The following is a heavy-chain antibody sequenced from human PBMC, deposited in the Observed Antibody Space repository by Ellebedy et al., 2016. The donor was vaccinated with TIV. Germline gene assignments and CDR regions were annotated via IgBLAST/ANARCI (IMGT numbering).Heavy chain of an antibody. D-gene: IGHD3-10*01. CDR3: ARDFTTVRGVMNPFDN. CDR2: IYYRSKWYN. J-gene: IGHJ5*02. CDR1: GDSVSSNSAV. Sequence: SQTLSLTCXISGDSVSSNSAVWSWIRQSPSRGLEWLGRIYYRSKWYNSYAESVKSRITINPDTSKNQFSLQLNSVTPEDTAMYYCARDFTTVRGVMNPFDNWGQGILVTVSS. V-gene: IGHV6-1*01.